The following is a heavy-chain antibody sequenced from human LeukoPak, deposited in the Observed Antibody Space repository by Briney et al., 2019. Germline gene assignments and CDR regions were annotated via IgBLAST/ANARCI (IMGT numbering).Heavy chain of an antibody. CDR2: INPNSGGT. Sequence: ASVKVSCKASGYTFTGYYMHWVRQAPGQGLEWMGWINPNSGGTNYAQKFQGRVTMTRDTSISTAYMELSRLRSDDTAVYYCARTDGHDLWSGYYLGPGNWFDPWGQGTLVTVSS. CDR3: ARTDGHDLWSGYYLGPGNWFDP. D-gene: IGHD3-3*01. CDR1: GYTFTGYY. V-gene: IGHV1-2*02. J-gene: IGHJ5*02.